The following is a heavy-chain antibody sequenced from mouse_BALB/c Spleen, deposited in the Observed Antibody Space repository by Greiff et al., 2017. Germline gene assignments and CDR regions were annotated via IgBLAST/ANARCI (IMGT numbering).Heavy chain of an antibody. CDR2: ILPGSGST. CDR1: SYTFSSYW. D-gene: IGHD3-2*01. CDR3: AKRQLGRETWFAY. Sequence: VQLVESGAELMKPGASVKISCKATSYTFSSYWIEWVKQRPGHGLEWIGEILPGSGSTNYNEKFKGKATFTADTSSNTAYMQLSSLTSEDSAVYYCAKRQLGRETWFAYWGQGTLVTVSA. V-gene: IGHV1-9*01. J-gene: IGHJ3*01.